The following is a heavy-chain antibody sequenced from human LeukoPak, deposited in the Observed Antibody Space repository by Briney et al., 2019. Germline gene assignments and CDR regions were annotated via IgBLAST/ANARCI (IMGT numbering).Heavy chain of an antibody. V-gene: IGHV4-39*01. J-gene: IGHJ3*02. Sequence: SETLSLTCTVFGGSISRSSYYWGWIRQPPGKGLEWIGHIYYTGSTYYNPSLKSRVTISVDTSKNQFSLKLSSVTAADTAVYYCARLRVVVPAAMLGNAFDIWGQGTMVTVYS. CDR3: ARLRVVVPAAMLGNAFDI. D-gene: IGHD2-2*01. CDR2: IYYTGST. CDR1: GGSISRSSYY.